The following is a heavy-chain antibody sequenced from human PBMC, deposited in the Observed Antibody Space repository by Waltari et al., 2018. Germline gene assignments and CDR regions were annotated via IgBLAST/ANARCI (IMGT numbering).Heavy chain of an antibody. J-gene: IGHJ4*02. Sequence: VQLVESGGGLIQPGGSLRISCAASGFTVSPNYMTWVRQAPGKGLEWLSVIYRGGSKYYADSVKGRFTISRDNSKNTLYLQMNSLRAEDTAVYYCARDPSGSYPGDYWGQGTLVTVSS. CDR3: ARDPSGSYPGDY. D-gene: IGHD1-26*01. V-gene: IGHV3-53*01. CDR1: GFTVSPNY. CDR2: IYRGGSK.